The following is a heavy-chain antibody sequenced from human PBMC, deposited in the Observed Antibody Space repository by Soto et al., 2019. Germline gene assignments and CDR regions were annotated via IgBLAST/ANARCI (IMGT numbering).Heavy chain of an antibody. CDR1: GLSFSCYY. CDR2: INHSGST. J-gene: IGHJ6*02. CDR3: ARGSNYSSEPSGYGMDV. V-gene: IGHV4-34*01. Sequence: SDTLSLTCAFYGLSFSCYYLILIRPPPGKGLEWIGEINHSGSTNYNPSLKSRVTISVDTSKNQFSLKLSSVTAADTAVYYCARGSNYSSEPSGYGMDVWGQGTTVTVS. D-gene: IGHD6-19*01.